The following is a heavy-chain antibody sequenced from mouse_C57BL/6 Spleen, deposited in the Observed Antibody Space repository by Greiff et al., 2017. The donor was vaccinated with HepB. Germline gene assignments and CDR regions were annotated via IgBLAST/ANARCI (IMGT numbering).Heavy chain of an antibody. J-gene: IGHJ3*01. CDR1: GYAFSSSW. Sequence: VMLVESGPELVKPGASVKISCKASGYAFSSSWMNWVKQRPGKGLEWIGRIYPGDGDTNYNGKFKGKATLTADKSSSTAYMQLSSLTSEDSAVYFCARNGGNSLFAYWGQGTLVTVSA. D-gene: IGHD2-1*01. V-gene: IGHV1-82*01. CDR3: ARNGGNSLFAY. CDR2: IYPGDGDT.